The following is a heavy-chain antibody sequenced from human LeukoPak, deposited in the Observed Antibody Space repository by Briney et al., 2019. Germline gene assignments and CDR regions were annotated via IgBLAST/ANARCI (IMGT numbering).Heavy chain of an antibody. CDR1: GGSISSSNYY. J-gene: IGHJ3*02. V-gene: IGHV4-39*07. Sequence: SETLSLTCTVSGGSISSSNYYWGWIRQPPGKGLEWIGSIYYSGSTYYNPSLKSRVTISVDTSKNQFSLKLSSVTAADTAVYYCARVRSSSWYVFPANPSAFDIWGQGTMVTVSS. D-gene: IGHD6-13*01. CDR3: ARVRSSSWYVFPANPSAFDI. CDR2: IYYSGST.